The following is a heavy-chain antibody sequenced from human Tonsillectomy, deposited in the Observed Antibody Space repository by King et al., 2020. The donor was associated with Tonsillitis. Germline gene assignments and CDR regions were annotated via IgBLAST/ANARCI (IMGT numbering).Heavy chain of an antibody. V-gene: IGHV1-3*01. CDR3: ASSQDYDFWSGPVDP. J-gene: IGHJ5*02. D-gene: IGHD3-3*01. CDR1: GYTFTSYA. CDR2: INAGNGNT. Sequence: QLVQSGAEVKKPGASVKVSCKASGYTFTSYAMHWVRQAPGQRLEWMGWINAGNGNTKYSQKFQGRVTITRDTSASTAYMELSSLRSEDTAVYYCASSQDYDFWSGPVDPWGEGTLVTVSS.